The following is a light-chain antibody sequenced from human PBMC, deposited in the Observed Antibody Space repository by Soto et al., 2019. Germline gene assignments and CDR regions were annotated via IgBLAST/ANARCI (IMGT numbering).Light chain of an antibody. J-gene: IGLJ3*02. CDR1: SSNIGAGSD. CDR2: GNK. CDR3: QSYGRSLSVGV. Sequence: QSVLTQPPSVSGAPGQRVTISCTGSSSNIGAGSDVHWYQQLPGRAPKLLIYGNKNRPSGVPDRFSGYKSVTAASLAITGRQTDDEADYYCQSYGRSLSVGVFGGGTKLTVL. V-gene: IGLV1-40*01.